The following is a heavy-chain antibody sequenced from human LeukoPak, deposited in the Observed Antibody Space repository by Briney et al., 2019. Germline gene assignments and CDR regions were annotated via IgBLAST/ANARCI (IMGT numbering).Heavy chain of an antibody. J-gene: IGHJ4*02. CDR3: ARGRPTPGTDY. Sequence: PGGSLRLSCAASGFTFSSYEMNWVRQAPGKGLEWVATIKQDGDEEYYGASVKGRFTISRDNANKSLYLQMSSLRVEDTAVYYCARGRPTPGTDYWGQGTLVTVSS. D-gene: IGHD6-13*01. CDR1: GFTFSSYE. CDR2: IKQDGDEE. V-gene: IGHV3-7*04.